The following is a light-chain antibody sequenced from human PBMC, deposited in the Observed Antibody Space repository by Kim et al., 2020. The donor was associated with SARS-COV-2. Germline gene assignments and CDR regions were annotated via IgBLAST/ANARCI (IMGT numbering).Light chain of an antibody. Sequence: NFMLTQPHSVSESPGKTVTISCTRSSGSIASNYVQWYQQRPGSAPTTVIYEDNQRPSGVPDRFSGSIDSSSNSSSLTISGLKTEDEDDYYCQSYDSSNWVFGAGTQLTVL. J-gene: IGLJ3*02. CDR2: EDN. CDR3: QSYDSSNWV. CDR1: SGSIASNY. V-gene: IGLV6-57*03.